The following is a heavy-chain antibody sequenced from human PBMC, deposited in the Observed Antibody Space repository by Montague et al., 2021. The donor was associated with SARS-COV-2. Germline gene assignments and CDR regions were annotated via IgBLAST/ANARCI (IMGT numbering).Heavy chain of an antibody. J-gene: IGHJ4*02. CDR3: ARIPYGSGGACDY. CDR1: GFSLSVSGMS. CDR2: IDWDDDK. V-gene: IGHV2-70*01. Sequence: VKPTQTLTLTCRFSGFSLSVSGMSVAWIRQSPGKALEWLGHIDWDDDKYYRTSLKTRPTISEDTSKNQVVLTMTDMDPVDTGTYYCARIPYGSGGACDYGGQGTRVTVSA. D-gene: IGHD3-10*01.